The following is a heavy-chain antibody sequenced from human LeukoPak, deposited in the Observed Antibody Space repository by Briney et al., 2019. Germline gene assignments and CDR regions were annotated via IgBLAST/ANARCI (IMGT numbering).Heavy chain of an antibody. J-gene: IGHJ4*02. CDR2: MNPNSGNT. Sequence: EASVKVSCKASGYTFTGYYMHWVRQATGQGLEWMGWMNPNSGNTGYAQKFQGRVTMTRNTSISTAYMELSSLRSEDTAVYYCARAAPRSSSIETYYFDYWGQGTLVTVSS. V-gene: IGHV1-8*02. CDR3: ARAAPRSSSIETYYFDY. CDR1: GYTFTGYY. D-gene: IGHD6-13*01.